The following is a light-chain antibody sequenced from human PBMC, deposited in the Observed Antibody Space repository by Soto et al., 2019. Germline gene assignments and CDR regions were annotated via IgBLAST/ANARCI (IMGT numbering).Light chain of an antibody. CDR2: DTK. V-gene: IGLV7-46*01. CDR1: TGAVTSGHY. CDR3: LLSYSGPRV. Sequence: QAVVTQEPSLTVSPGETVTLTCGSSTGAVTSGHYPYWFQQKPGQAPRTLIYDTKNKHSWTPARFSGSLLGGKAALTLSGAQPEDEPEYYCLLSYSGPRVFGGGTKLTVL. J-gene: IGLJ3*02.